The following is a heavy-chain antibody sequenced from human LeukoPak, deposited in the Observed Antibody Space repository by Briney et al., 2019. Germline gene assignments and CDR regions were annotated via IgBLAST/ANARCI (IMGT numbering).Heavy chain of an antibody. CDR3: ARDQGYSSGWSLGY. Sequence: GASVKVSCKASGGTFSSYAISWVRQAPGQGLEWMGRIIPIFGTANYAQKFQGRVTITTDESTSTAYMELSSLRSEDTAVYYCARDQGYSSGWSLGYWGQGTLVTVSS. J-gene: IGHJ4*02. D-gene: IGHD6-19*01. V-gene: IGHV1-69*05. CDR2: IIPIFGTA. CDR1: GGTFSSYA.